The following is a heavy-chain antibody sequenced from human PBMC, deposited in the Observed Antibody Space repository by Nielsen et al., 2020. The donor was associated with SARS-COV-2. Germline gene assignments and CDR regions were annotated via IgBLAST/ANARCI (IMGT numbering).Heavy chain of an antibody. V-gene: IGHV4-34*01. J-gene: IGHJ4*02. CDR1: GGSFSAYY. CDR3: ARGPPVDYYDNSGYYYLDY. Sequence: SETLSLTCAVYGGSFSAYYWSWIRQPPGKGLEWIGEINHSGSTNYNPSLKSRVTISVDTSKNQFSLKLSSVTAADTAVYCCARGPPVDYYDNSGYYYLDYWGQGTLVTAPQ. D-gene: IGHD3-22*01. CDR2: INHSGST.